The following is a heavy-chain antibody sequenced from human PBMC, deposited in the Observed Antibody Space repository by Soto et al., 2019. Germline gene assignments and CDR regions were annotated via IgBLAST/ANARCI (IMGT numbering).Heavy chain of an antibody. Sequence: SETLSLTCSVSGGSVSSGSYYWSWIRQPPGKGLEWIGYIYYSGSTNYNPSLKSRVTISVDTSKNQFSLKLSSVTAADTAVYYCARVVGDSSGWYEAFDIWGQGTMVTVSS. V-gene: IGHV4-61*01. CDR2: IYYSGST. CDR3: ARVVGDSSGWYEAFDI. J-gene: IGHJ3*02. D-gene: IGHD6-19*01. CDR1: GGSVSSGSYY.